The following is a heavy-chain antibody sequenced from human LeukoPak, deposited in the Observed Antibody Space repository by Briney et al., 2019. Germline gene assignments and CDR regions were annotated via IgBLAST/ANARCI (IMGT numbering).Heavy chain of an antibody. CDR3: ARDFHGGNSYTDY. D-gene: IGHD4-23*01. J-gene: IGHJ4*02. V-gene: IGHV1-18*01. CDR1: EYTFINYG. Sequence: ASVKVSCKASEYTFINYGISWVRQAPGQGLEWMGCISAYNGNTNYAQKLQGRVTMTTDTSTSTAYMELRSLRSDDTAVYYCARDFHGGNSYTDYWGQGTLVTVSS. CDR2: ISAYNGNT.